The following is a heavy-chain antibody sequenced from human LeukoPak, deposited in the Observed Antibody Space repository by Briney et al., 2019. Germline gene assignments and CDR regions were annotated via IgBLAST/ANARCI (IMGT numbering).Heavy chain of an antibody. Sequence: SETLSLTCTVSGGSISSGDYYWSWIRQPPGKGLEWIGYIYYSGSTYYNPSLKSRVTISVDTSKNQFSLKLSSVTAADTAVYYCARDGDYYDSSGYYSTKYCYYYGMDVWGQGTTVTVSS. J-gene: IGHJ6*02. CDR3: ARDGDYYDSSGYYSTKYCYYYGMDV. D-gene: IGHD3-22*01. CDR1: GGSISSGDYY. CDR2: IYYSGST. V-gene: IGHV4-30-4*01.